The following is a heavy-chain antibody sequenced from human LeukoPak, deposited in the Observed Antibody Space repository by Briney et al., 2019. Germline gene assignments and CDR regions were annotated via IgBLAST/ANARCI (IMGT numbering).Heavy chain of an antibody. Sequence: SQTLSLTCTVSGSSISSGSYYWSWIRQPAGKGLEWIGRIYTSGSTNYNPSLKSRVTISVDTSKNQFSLKLSSVTAADTAVYYCATEVAGYWGQGTLVTVSS. CDR1: GSSISSGSYY. CDR2: IYTSGST. D-gene: IGHD1-1*01. J-gene: IGHJ4*02. CDR3: ATEVAGY. V-gene: IGHV4-61*02.